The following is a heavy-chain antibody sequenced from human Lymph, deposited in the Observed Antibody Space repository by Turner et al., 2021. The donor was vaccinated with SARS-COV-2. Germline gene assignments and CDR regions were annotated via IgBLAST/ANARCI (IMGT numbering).Heavy chain of an antibody. CDR3: ARVVGGFGELGYYYYYGMDV. D-gene: IGHD3-10*01. J-gene: IGHJ6*02. CDR2: IIPILRIP. CDR1: GGTFSSYA. Sequence: QVQLVQSGAEVKKPGSSVKVSCKASGGTFSSYAISWVRQAPGQGLEWMGGIIPILRIPTYAQKFQGRVTITADKSTSTAYRELSSLRSEDTAVFYCARVVGGFGELGYYYYYGMDVWGQGTTVTVSS. V-gene: IGHV1-69*10.